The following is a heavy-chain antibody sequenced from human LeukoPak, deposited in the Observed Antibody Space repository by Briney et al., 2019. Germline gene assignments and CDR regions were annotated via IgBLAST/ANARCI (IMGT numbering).Heavy chain of an antibody. CDR1: GYTFTGYY. V-gene: IGHV1-24*01. CDR2: FYPEDGET. J-gene: IGHJ6*03. D-gene: IGHD6-19*01. CDR3: AIDSRGWWDGEPYYYMDV. Sequence: ASVNVSCKASGYTFTGYYMHWVRQAPGQGLEWMGGFYPEDGETIYAQKFQGRVTMTEDTSTDTAYMELSSLRSEDTAVYYCAIDSRGWWDGEPYYYMDVWGKGTTVTVSS.